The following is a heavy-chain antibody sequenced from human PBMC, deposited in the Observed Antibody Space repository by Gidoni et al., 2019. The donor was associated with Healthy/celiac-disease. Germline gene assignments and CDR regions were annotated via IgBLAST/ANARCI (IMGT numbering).Heavy chain of an antibody. V-gene: IGHV3-30-3*01. CDR1: GFTFSSYA. J-gene: IGHJ3*02. CDR2: ISYDGSNK. Sequence: QVQLVESGGGVVQPGRSLRLSCAASGFTFSSYAMHWVRQAPGKGLEWVAVISYDGSNKYYADSVKGRFTISRDNSKNTLYLQMNSLRAEDTAVYYCASPRRYSSSDAFDIWGQGTMVTVSS. D-gene: IGHD6-6*01. CDR3: ASPRRYSSSDAFDI.